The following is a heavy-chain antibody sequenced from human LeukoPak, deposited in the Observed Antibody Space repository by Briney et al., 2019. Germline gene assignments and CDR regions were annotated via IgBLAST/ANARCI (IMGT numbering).Heavy chain of an antibody. CDR3: ATKQWLAPPPDS. CDR2: INTDGTVT. D-gene: IGHD6-19*01. V-gene: IGHV3-74*01. Sequence: GGSLRLSCAASGIPLSQYWMLLVRPAPGKGLEGVSRINTDGTVTTYADSVKGRFTVSRDNADNTMFLQMNSVRDEDTAVYYCATKQWLAPPPDSWGQGTPVTVSS. J-gene: IGHJ4*02. CDR1: GIPLSQYW.